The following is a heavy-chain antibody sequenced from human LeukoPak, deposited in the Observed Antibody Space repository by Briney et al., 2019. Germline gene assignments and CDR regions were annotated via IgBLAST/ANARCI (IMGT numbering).Heavy chain of an antibody. CDR3: ARGGGTVNPLDY. CDR1: GGSFSGYY. D-gene: IGHD4-17*01. V-gene: IGHV4-34*01. CDR2: INHSGST. Sequence: SETLSLTCAVYGGSFSGYYWSWIRQPPGKGLEWIGEINHSGSTNYNPSLKSRVTISVDTSKNQFSLKLSSETAADTAVYYCARGGGTVNPLDYWGQGTLVTVSS. J-gene: IGHJ4*02.